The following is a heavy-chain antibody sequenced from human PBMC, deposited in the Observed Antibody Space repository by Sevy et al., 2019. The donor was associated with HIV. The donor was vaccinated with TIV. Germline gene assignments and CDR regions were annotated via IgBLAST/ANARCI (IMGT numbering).Heavy chain of an antibody. J-gene: IGHJ6*03. D-gene: IGHD3-3*01. CDR1: GDSVSSNSAA. V-gene: IGHV6-1*01. CDR3: ARGVIVLRFLEWLSETYYYYYYMDV. CDR2: TYYRSKWYN. Sequence: KQSQTLSLTCAISGDSVSSNSAAWNWIRQSPSRGLEWLGRTYYRSKWYNDYAVSVKSRININPDTSKNQFSLHLNSVTPDDTTVYYCARGVIVLRFLEWLSETYYYYYYMDVWGKGTTVNVSS.